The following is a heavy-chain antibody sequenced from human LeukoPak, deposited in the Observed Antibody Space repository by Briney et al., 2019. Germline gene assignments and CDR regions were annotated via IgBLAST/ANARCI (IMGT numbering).Heavy chain of an antibody. V-gene: IGHV1-18*01. CDR1: GYTFTSYG. CDR2: ISAYNGNT. J-gene: IGHJ3*02. Sequence: GASVKVSCKASGYTFTSYGISWVRQAPGQGLEWMGWISAYNGNTNYAQKLQGRVTMTTDTSTSTAYMELRSLRSDDTAVYYCARITMVRGAGWYAFDIWGQGTMVTVSS. CDR3: ARITMVRGAGWYAFDI. D-gene: IGHD3-10*01.